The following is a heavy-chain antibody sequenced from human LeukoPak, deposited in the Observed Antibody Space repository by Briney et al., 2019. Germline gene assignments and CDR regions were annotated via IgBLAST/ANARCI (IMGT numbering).Heavy chain of an antibody. CDR1: GGSFSGYY. CDR3: ARCYYDSSGYLTP. Sequence: SETLSLTCAVSGGSFSGYYWSWVRQPPGKGLEWIGEISHSGSTNYNPSLKSRVTISVDTSKNQFSLKLSSVTAADTAVYYCARCYYDSSGYLTPWGQGTLVTVSS. J-gene: IGHJ5*02. CDR2: ISHSGST. V-gene: IGHV4-34*01. D-gene: IGHD3-22*01.